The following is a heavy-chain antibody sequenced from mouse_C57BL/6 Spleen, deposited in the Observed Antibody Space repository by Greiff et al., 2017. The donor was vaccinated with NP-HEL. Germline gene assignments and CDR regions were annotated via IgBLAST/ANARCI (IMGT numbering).Heavy chain of an antibody. CDR2: IYPGSGST. Sequence: QVQLQQPGAELVKPGASVKMSCKASGYTFTSYWITWVKQRPGQGLEWIGDIYPGSGSTNYNEKFKSKATLTVDTSSSTAYMQLSSLTSEDSAVYYCARRDSSGYVRNAMDYWGQGTSVTVSS. CDR3: ARRDSSGYVRNAMDY. CDR1: GYTFTSYW. J-gene: IGHJ4*01. D-gene: IGHD3-2*02. V-gene: IGHV1-55*01.